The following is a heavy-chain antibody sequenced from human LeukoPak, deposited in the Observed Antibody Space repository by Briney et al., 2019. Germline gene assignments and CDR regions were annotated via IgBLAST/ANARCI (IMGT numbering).Heavy chain of an antibody. Sequence: GGSLRLSCAASGFTFTSYGMHWVRQAPGKGLEWVALITYDGYYKYYSDSVKGRFTISSDTSKNTMYLQMNSLRAEDTAVYYCAASITMFDYWGQGTLVTVSS. D-gene: IGHD3-10*01. CDR1: GFTFTSYG. CDR3: AASITMFDY. V-gene: IGHV3-30*03. CDR2: ITYDGYYK. J-gene: IGHJ4*02.